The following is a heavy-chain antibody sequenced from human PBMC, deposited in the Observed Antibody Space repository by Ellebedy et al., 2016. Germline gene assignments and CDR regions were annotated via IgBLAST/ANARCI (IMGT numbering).Heavy chain of an antibody. D-gene: IGHD2-15*01. Sequence: GGSLRLXCAASGFTFSNYDFHWVRQAAGKGLEWVSAIGTGDDTYYPDSVKGRFTISRENAKNSLYLQMNSLRAGDTAVYYCAREARYCSAGSCWRYFEYWGQGTLVTVSS. CDR3: AREARYCSAGSCWRYFEY. V-gene: IGHV3-13*01. CDR2: IGTGDDT. CDR1: GFTFSNYD. J-gene: IGHJ4*02.